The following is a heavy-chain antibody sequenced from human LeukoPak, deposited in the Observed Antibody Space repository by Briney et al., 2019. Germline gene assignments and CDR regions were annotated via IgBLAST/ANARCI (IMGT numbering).Heavy chain of an antibody. CDR1: GGSFSDYW. Sequence: SETLSLTCAVYGGSFSDYWWTWIRQSPGKGLEWIGEIIHSGSTNYNPSLKSRVTISVDTSKNQFSLKLSSVTAADTAVYYCARGFSSSWYLRKWFDPWGQGTLVTVSS. J-gene: IGHJ5*02. D-gene: IGHD6-13*01. CDR3: ARGFSSSWYLRKWFDP. V-gene: IGHV4-34*01. CDR2: IIHSGST.